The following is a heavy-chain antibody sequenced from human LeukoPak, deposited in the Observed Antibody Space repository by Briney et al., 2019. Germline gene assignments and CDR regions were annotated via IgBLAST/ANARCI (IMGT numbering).Heavy chain of an antibody. D-gene: IGHD3-10*01. CDR1: GFTFSSYS. CDR3: ARVSLYYYDAGSPGPPFDP. Sequence: GGSLRLSCAASGFTFSSYSMNWVRQAPGKGLEWVSSISSSSSYIYYADSVKGRFTISRDNAKNSLYLQMNSLRAEDTAVYYCARVSLYYYDAGSPGPPFDPWGQGTLVTVSS. J-gene: IGHJ5*02. CDR2: ISSSSSYI. V-gene: IGHV3-21*01.